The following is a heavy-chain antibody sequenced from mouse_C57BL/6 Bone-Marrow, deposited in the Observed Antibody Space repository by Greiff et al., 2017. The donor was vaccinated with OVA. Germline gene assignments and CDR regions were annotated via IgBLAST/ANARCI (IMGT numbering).Heavy chain of an antibody. D-gene: IGHD3-2*02. CDR3: AREGGHSSGYVFAY. CDR1: GYAFSSSW. J-gene: IGHJ3*01. CDR2: IYPGDGDT. V-gene: IGHV1-82*01. Sequence: QVQLQQSGPELVKPGASVKISCKASGYAFSSSWMNWVKQRPGKGLEWIGRIYPGDGDTNYNGKFKGKATLTADKSSSTAYMQLSSLTSEDSAVYFCAREGGHSSGYVFAYWGQGTLVTVSA.